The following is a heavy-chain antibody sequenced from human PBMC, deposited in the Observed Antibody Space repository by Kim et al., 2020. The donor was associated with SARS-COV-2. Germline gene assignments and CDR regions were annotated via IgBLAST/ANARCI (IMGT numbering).Heavy chain of an antibody. D-gene: IGHD2-15*01. CDR3: ARRGGNCSGGSCHHSPFDP. J-gene: IGHJ5*02. V-gene: IGHV1-69*13. Sequence: SVKVCKASGGTFSSYAISWVRQAPGQGLEWMGGIIPIFGTANYAQKFQGRVTITADESTSTAYMELSSLRSEDTAVYYCARRGGNCSGGSCHHSPFDPW. CDR1: GGTFSSYA. CDR2: IIPIFGTA.